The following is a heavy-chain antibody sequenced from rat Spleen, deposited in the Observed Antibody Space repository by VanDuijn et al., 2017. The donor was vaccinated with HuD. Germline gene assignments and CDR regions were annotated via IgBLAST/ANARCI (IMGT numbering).Heavy chain of an antibody. Sequence: EVQLVESGGGLVQPGRSMKFSCAASGFTFSHYDMAWVRQAPKKGLEWVASITNTGGSTYYPDSVKGRFTISRDNAKSTLYLQMNSLRSEDTATYYCTRGGDRDSYAPHWFAYWGQGTLVTVSS. CDR2: ITNTGGST. CDR1: GFTFSHYD. J-gene: IGHJ3*01. CDR3: TRGGDRDSYAPHWFAY. V-gene: IGHV5-25*01. D-gene: IGHD1-12*01.